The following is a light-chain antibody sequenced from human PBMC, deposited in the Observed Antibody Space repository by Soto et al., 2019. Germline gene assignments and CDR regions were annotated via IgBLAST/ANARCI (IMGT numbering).Light chain of an antibody. CDR3: QRYGSSQT. J-gene: IGKJ1*01. CDR1: QSVSSN. V-gene: IGKV3-20*01. CDR2: DAS. Sequence: EIGMTQSPATLSVSPGEIATLSCRASQSVSSNLAWYQQKPGQAPRLLIYDASSRASGIPDRFSGSGSGADFTLTISRLEPEDFAVYYCQRYGSSQTFGQGTKVDIK.